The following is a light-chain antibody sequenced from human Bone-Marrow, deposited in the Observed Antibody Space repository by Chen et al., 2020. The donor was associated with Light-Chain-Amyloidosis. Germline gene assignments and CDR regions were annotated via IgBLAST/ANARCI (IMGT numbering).Light chain of an antibody. CDR3: QTWGTGYVV. J-gene: IGLJ2*01. CDR1: SGHSNYV. CDR2: VNIDGSH. Sequence: QAVLTQSPSASASLGASVKLTCTLSSGHSNYVIAWHQPQPERGLRYLLKVNIDGSHSRGDGIPDRFSGASSGAERYLTISSLQSEDEADYYCQTWGTGYVVFGGGTKLTVL. V-gene: IGLV4-69*01.